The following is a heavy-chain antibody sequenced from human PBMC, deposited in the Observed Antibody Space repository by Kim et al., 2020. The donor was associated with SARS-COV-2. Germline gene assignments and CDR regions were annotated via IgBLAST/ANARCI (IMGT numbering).Heavy chain of an antibody. D-gene: IGHD6-13*01. J-gene: IGHJ4*02. CDR3: TKGHSIAAAGPFDY. V-gene: IGHV3-23*01. CDR1: GFTFSSYA. CDR2: IRGSGGST. Sequence: GGSLRLSCAASGFTFSSYAMSWVRQAPGKGLEWVSGIRGSGGSTFYADSVKGRFTISRDNSKNTLYLQMNSLRAEDTAVYYCTKGHSIAAAGPFDYWGQGALVTVSS.